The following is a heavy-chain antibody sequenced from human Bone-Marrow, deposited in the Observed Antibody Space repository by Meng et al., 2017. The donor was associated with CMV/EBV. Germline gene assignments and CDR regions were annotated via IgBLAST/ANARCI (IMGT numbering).Heavy chain of an antibody. J-gene: IGHJ6*02. V-gene: IGHV3-23*03. CDR1: GFTFSSYA. CDR3: ARDRQLRRLRPSSADV. Sequence: GESLKISCAASGFTFSSYAMSWVRQAPGKGLEWVSVIYSGGSSTYYADSVKGRFTISRDNSKNTLYLQMNSLRAEDTAVYYCARDRQLRRLRPSSADVWGQGTTVTVSS. D-gene: IGHD3-3*01. CDR2: IYSGGSST.